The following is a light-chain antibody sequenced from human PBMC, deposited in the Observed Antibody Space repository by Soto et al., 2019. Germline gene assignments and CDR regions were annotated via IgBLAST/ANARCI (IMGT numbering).Light chain of an antibody. J-gene: IGLJ1*01. CDR1: SSNIGSNY. V-gene: IGLV1-47*01. CDR2: RNN. Sequence: QSVLTQPPSVSGTPGQRVTTSCSGSSSNIGSNYVYWYQQLPGTAPKLLIYRNNQRPSGVPDRFSGSKSGTSASLAISGLRSEDEADYYCAAWDDSLSGYVFGTGTKVTVL. CDR3: AAWDDSLSGYV.